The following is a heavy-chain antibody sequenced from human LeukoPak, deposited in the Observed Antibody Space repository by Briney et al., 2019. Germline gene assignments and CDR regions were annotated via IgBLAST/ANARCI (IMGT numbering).Heavy chain of an antibody. D-gene: IGHD6-19*01. Sequence: GASVTVSCKASGYTFTTYGISWVRQAPGQGLEGMGWISTYNGNTNYAQKLQGRLTMTTDTSTSTAYMELRSLRSDDTAVYYCARAEQWLPRGVDYWGQGTLVTVSS. CDR3: ARAEQWLPRGVDY. CDR2: ISTYNGNT. J-gene: IGHJ4*02. CDR1: GYTFTTYG. V-gene: IGHV1-18*04.